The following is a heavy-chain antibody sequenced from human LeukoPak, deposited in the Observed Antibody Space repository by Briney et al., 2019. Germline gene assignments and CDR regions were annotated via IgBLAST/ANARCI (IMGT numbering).Heavy chain of an antibody. D-gene: IGHD3-9*01. V-gene: IGHV4-39*01. CDR1: GGSISSSSYY. J-gene: IGHJ5*02. CDR2: IYYSGST. Sequence: SETLSLTCTVSGGSISSSSYYWGWIRQPPGKGLEWIGSIYYSGSTYYNLSLKSRVTISVDTSKNQFSLKLSSVTAADTAVYYCARRSFINDILTGYYTARLTWFDPWGQGTLVTVSS. CDR3: ARRSFINDILTGYYTARLTWFDP.